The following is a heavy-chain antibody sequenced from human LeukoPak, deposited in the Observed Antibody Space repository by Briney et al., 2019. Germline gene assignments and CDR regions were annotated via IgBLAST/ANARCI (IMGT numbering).Heavy chain of an antibody. CDR1: GGTFSSYA. D-gene: IGHD3-10*01. CDR3: AREVVRGVTDY. J-gene: IGHJ4*02. Sequence: SVKVSCKASGGTFSSYAISWVRQAPGQGLEWMGGIIPIFGTANYAQKFQGRVTMTTDTSTSTAYMELRSLRSDDTAVYYCAREVVRGVTDYWGQGTLVTVSS. CDR2: IIPIFGTA. V-gene: IGHV1-69*05.